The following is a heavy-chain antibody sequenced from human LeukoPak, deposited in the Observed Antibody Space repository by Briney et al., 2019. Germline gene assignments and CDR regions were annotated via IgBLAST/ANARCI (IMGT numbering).Heavy chain of an antibody. Sequence: GESLKISCKGSGYSFTSYWIGWVRQMPGKGLEWMGIIYPGDSDTRYSPSFQGQVTISADKSISTAYLQWSSLKASDTAMYHCARIAQYYYDGSHFDYWGQGTLVTVSS. CDR2: IYPGDSDT. CDR3: ARIAQYYYDGSHFDY. CDR1: GYSFTSYW. J-gene: IGHJ4*02. D-gene: IGHD3-22*01. V-gene: IGHV5-51*01.